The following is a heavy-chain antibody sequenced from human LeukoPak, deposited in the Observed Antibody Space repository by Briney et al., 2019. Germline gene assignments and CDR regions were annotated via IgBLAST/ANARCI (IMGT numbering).Heavy chain of an antibody. V-gene: IGHV4-34*01. CDR2: INHSGST. Sequence: PSETLSLTCAVYGGSFSGYYWSWIRQPPGKGLEWIGEINHSGSTNYNPSLKSRVTISVDTSKNQFSLKLSSVTAADTAVYYCARGEPSPKQLTGDLDYWGQGTLVTVSS. J-gene: IGHJ4*02. D-gene: IGHD7-27*01. CDR1: GGSFSGYY. CDR3: ARGEPSPKQLTGDLDY.